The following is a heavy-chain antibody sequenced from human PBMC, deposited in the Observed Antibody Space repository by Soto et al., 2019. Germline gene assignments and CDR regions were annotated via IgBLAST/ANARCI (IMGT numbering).Heavy chain of an antibody. V-gene: IGHV1-18*01. CDR2: ISAYNGNT. CDR1: GYTFTCYG. CDR3: ARVGWALYYYDSSGYYYFDY. Sequence: ASVKVSCKASGYTFTCYGISWVRQAPGQGLEWMGWISAYNGNTNYAQKLQGRVTMTTDTSTSTAYMELRSLRSDDTAVYYCARVGWALYYYDSSGYYYFDYWGQGTLVTVSS. J-gene: IGHJ4*02. D-gene: IGHD3-22*01.